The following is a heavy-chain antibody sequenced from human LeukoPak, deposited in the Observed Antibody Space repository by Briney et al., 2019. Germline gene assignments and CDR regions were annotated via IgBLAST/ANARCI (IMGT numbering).Heavy chain of an antibody. Sequence: GGSLRLSCAAFGFTSDDYGMSWVRQLQGRGLEWVSAIIWIGGRTSYADSVKGRLTISRDNATYSLNLQMNSLRAEDTAFDYCARGIDDDGDNWFDSWGQGTLVTVSS. CDR1: GFTSDDYG. V-gene: IGHV3-20*04. CDR3: ARGIDDDGDNWFDS. J-gene: IGHJ5*01. CDR2: IIWIGGRT. D-gene: IGHD1-1*01.